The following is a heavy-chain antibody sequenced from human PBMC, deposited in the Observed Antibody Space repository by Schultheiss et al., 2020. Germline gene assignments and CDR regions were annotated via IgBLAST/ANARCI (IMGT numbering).Heavy chain of an antibody. CDR2: ISPYNGNT. D-gene: IGHD6-13*01. J-gene: IGHJ4*02. CDR1: GYTFSSYG. Sequence: ASVKVSGKASGYTFSSYGISWVRQAPGQGLEWMGWISPYNGNTNYAQKLQGRVTVTTDTSTSTAYMELRSLRSDDTAVYYCARAPRAAAGGDYWGQGTLVTVSS. CDR3: ARAPRAAAGGDY. V-gene: IGHV1-18*01.